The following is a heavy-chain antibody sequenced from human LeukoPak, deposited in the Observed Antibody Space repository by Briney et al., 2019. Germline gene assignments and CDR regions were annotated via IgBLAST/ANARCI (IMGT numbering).Heavy chain of an antibody. CDR1: GGSFSGYY. D-gene: IGHD3-10*01. CDR2: INHSGST. J-gene: IGHJ4*02. Sequence: SETLSLTCAVYGGSFSGYYWSWIRQPPGKGLEWIGEINHSGSTNYNPSLKSRVTISVDTSKNQFSLKLSSVTAADTAVYYCAENLYGSGSSYWGQGTLVTVSS. V-gene: IGHV4-34*01. CDR3: AENLYGSGSSY.